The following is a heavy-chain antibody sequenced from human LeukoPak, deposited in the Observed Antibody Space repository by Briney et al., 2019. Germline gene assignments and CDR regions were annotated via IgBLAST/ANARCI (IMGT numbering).Heavy chain of an antibody. V-gene: IGHV3-9*03. Sequence: GRSLRLSXAASGFTFDDYAMHWVRQAPGKGLEWVSGISWNSGSIGYADSVKGRFTISRDNAKNSLYLQMNSLRAEDMALYYCAKDTAYDILTGNQGYFDYWGQGTLVTVSS. CDR2: ISWNSGSI. CDR3: AKDTAYDILTGNQGYFDY. D-gene: IGHD3-9*01. CDR1: GFTFDDYA. J-gene: IGHJ4*02.